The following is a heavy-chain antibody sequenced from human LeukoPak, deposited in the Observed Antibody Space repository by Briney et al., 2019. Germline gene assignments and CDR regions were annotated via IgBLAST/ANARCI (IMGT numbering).Heavy chain of an antibody. V-gene: IGHV4-39*01. Sequence: PSETLSLTCTASGGSISSSSYYWGWIRQPPGKGLEWIGSIYYSGSTYYNPSLKSRVTISVDTSKNQFSLKLSSVTAADTAVYYCARQNRRGYDILTGYRPADYWGQGTLVTVSS. CDR1: GGSISSSSYY. CDR2: IYYSGST. CDR3: ARQNRRGYDILTGYRPADY. D-gene: IGHD3-9*01. J-gene: IGHJ4*02.